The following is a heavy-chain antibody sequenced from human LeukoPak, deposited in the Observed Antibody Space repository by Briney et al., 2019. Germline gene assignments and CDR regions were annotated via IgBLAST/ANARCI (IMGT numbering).Heavy chain of an antibody. CDR1: GYSFTSYW. CDR3: ARHPHFDTTVGFDY. V-gene: IGHV5-51*01. D-gene: IGHD4-17*01. Sequence: RGESLKISCKGSGYSFTSYWIVWVRQMPGKGLEWMGIIYPGDSDTRYSPSFQGQVTISADKSITTAYLQWTSLKASDTAMYYCARHPHFDTTVGFDYWGQGTLVTVSS. CDR2: IYPGDSDT. J-gene: IGHJ4*02.